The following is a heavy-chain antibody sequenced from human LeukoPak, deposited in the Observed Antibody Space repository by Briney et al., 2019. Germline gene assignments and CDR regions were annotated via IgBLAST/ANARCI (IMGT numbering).Heavy chain of an antibody. D-gene: IGHD3-16*02. V-gene: IGHV1-46*01. CDR3: ARDLGPVAGLGELSFEPDY. Sequence: AASVKVSCKASGYTFTSYYMHWVRQAPGQGLEWMGIINPSGGITSYAQKFQGGVTMTRDTSTSTVYMELSSLRSEDTAVYYCARDLGPVAGLGELSFEPDYWGQGTLVTVSS. J-gene: IGHJ4*02. CDR1: GYTFTSYY. CDR2: INPSGGIT.